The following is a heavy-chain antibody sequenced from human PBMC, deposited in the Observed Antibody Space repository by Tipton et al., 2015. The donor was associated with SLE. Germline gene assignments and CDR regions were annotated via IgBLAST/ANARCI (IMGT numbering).Heavy chain of an antibody. CDR3: ARGGGGGYDDFDH. Sequence: TLSLTCTVSGGSISSDDYYWTWIRQHPGKGLEWIGHMSYSGSTYYNPSLKSRITISVDTSKNHFSLKLSSVTAADTAVYYCARGGGGGYDDFDHWGQGTLVTVSS. D-gene: IGHD5-12*01. CDR1: GGSISSDDYY. CDR2: MSYSGST. V-gene: IGHV4-31*03. J-gene: IGHJ4*02.